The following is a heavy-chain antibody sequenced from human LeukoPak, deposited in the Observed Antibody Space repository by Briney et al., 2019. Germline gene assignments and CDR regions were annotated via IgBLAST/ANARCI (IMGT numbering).Heavy chain of an antibody. J-gene: IGHJ4*02. V-gene: IGHV4-59*01. Sequence: SETLSLTCTVSGGSISTYYWSWIRQPPGKGLEWIGYIYYSGSTNYNPSLKSRVTISVDTSKNQFSLKLSSVTAADTAVCYCARDSRSFDYWGQGTLVTVSS. CDR1: GGSISTYY. CDR3: ARDSRSFDY. CDR2: IYYSGST.